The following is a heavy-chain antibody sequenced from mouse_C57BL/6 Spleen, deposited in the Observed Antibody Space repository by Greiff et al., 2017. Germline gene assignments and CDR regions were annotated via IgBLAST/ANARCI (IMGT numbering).Heavy chain of an antibody. CDR1: GYTFTSYW. CDR3: ARSNDGYPAWFAY. J-gene: IGHJ3*01. V-gene: IGHV1-52*01. Sequence: QVHVKQSGAELVRPGSSVKLSCKASGYTFTSYWMHWVKQRPIQGLEWIGNIDPSDSETHYNQKFKDKATLTVDKSSSTAYMQLSSLTSEDSSVYYGARSNDGYPAWFAYWGKGTLVTVSA. CDR2: IDPSDSET. D-gene: IGHD2-3*01.